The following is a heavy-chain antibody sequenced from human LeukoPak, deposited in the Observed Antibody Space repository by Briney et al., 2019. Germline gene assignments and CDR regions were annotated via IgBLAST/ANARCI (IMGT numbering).Heavy chain of an antibody. J-gene: IGHJ4*02. CDR1: GVPIRTYY. Sequence: SETLSLTCSVSGVPIRTYYWTWFRQPPGKGLEWIGYIYHTGSTNYNPSLKSRVTLSIDTSRSQFSLRLTSATAADTAVYYCANYDGAPRSWGQGTLVTVPS. CDR2: IYHTGST. V-gene: IGHV4-59*08. D-gene: IGHD3-16*01. CDR3: ANYDGAPRS.